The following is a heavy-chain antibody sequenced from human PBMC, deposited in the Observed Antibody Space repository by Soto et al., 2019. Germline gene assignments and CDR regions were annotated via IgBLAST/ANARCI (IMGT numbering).Heavy chain of an antibody. V-gene: IGHV4-4*02. CDR3: ARYDYGSGNDYNIDY. CDR1: GDSISSMNW. CDR2: IHHSGST. Sequence: LFLICAVSGDSISSMNWWSLVRQPPGKGLEWIGEIHHSGSTNYNPSLKSRVTISVEKSWNQFSLKLSSVTAADTAVYYCARYDYGSGNDYNIDYWGQGILVTISS. J-gene: IGHJ4*02. D-gene: IGHD3-10*01.